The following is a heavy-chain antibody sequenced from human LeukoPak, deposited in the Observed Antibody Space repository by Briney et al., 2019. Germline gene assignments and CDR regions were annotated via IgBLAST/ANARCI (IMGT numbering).Heavy chain of an antibody. CDR2: ISNSGNSI. D-gene: IGHD1-1*01. V-gene: IGHV3-48*02. CDR1: GFTFSSYS. J-gene: IGHJ4*02. CDR3: SRDHDLALDY. Sequence: AGGSLRLSCAASGFTFSSYSMNWVRQPPGKGLGWVSYISNSGNSIYYADPVKGRFTISRDNAKNSLDLQMSSLRDEDTAVYYCSRDHDLALDYWGQGTLVTVSS.